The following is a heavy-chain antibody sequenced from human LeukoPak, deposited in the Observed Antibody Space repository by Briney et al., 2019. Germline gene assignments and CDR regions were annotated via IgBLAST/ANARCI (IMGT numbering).Heavy chain of an antibody. V-gene: IGHV4-59*01. CDR3: AGGPSPETFQY. Sequence: PSETLSLTCSAFSDSISSYYWSWIRQPPGKGLEWVGYFYSSGKINYNPSLKSRVSISVDTSKSQFSLKLSSVTAADTAVYYCAGGPSPETFQYWGQSTLVTVSS. CDR1: SDSISSYY. CDR2: FYSSGKI. J-gene: IGHJ1*01.